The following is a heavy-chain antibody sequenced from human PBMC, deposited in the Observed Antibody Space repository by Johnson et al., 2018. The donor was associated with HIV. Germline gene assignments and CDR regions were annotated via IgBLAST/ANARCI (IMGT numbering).Heavy chain of an antibody. CDR1: GFAFRTYW. Sequence: EKLVESGGGLVQPGGSLRLSCAASGFAFRTYWMVWVRQVPGKRPVWVARIYNDGSRTTYADSVRGRFTISRDNAKYTVDLQMNSLRVEDTAVYYCARDHEAVPGAFDNWGQGTMVTVSS. CDR2: IYNDGSRT. J-gene: IGHJ3*02. D-gene: IGHD1-1*01. V-gene: IGHV3-74*03. CDR3: ARDHEAVPGAFDN.